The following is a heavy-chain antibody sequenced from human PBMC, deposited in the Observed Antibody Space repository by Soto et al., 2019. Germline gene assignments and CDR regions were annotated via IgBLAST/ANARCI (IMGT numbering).Heavy chain of an antibody. CDR2: ISYDGSNK. Sequence: PGGSLRLSCAASGFTFSSYSMHWVRQAPGKGLEWVAVISYDGSNKYYADSVKGRFTISRDNSKNTLYLQMNSLRAEDTAVYYCAKDLSITMVRGVIGPKSYYYYGMDVWGQGTTVTVSS. V-gene: IGHV3-30*18. CDR3: AKDLSITMVRGVIGPKSYYYYGMDV. D-gene: IGHD3-10*01. CDR1: GFTFSSYS. J-gene: IGHJ6*02.